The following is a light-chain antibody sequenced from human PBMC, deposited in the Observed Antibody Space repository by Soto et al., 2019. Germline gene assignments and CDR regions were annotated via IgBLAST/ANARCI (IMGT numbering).Light chain of an antibody. Sequence: EIVMTQSPATLSVSPGERATLSCRASQSVSSYLAWYQQKPGQAPRLLIYDASNRATGIPARFSGSGSGTDFTLTSSSLEPEDFAVYYCQQRSNWWTFGQGTKGDIK. CDR1: QSVSSY. CDR3: QQRSNWWT. V-gene: IGKV3-11*01. J-gene: IGKJ1*01. CDR2: DAS.